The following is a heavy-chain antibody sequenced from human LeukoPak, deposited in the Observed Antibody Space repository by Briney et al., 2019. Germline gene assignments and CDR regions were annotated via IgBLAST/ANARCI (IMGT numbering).Heavy chain of an antibody. CDR3: ARVGYYDNSGYYS. CDR2: ISYDGSNK. Sequence: GGSLRLSCAASGFTFSNYGMHWVRQAPGKGLEWVAVISYDGSNKYYADSVKGRFTISRDNSKNTLYLQMNSLRAEDTAVYYCARVGYYDNSGYYSWGQGTLVTVSS. D-gene: IGHD3-22*01. CDR1: GFTFSNYG. J-gene: IGHJ4*02. V-gene: IGHV3-30*03.